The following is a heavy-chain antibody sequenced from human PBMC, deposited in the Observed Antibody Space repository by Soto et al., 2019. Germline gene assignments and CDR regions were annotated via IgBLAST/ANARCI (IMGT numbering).Heavy chain of an antibody. Sequence: SVKVSCKASVGTFSSYAISWVRQAPGQGLEWMGGIIPIFGTANYAQKFQGRVTITADESTSTAYMDLSSLRSEDTAVYYCARSPDYYDSSGQDAFDIWGQGTMVTVS. J-gene: IGHJ3*02. D-gene: IGHD3-22*01. CDR1: VGTFSSYA. CDR3: ARSPDYYDSSGQDAFDI. CDR2: IIPIFGTA. V-gene: IGHV1-69*13.